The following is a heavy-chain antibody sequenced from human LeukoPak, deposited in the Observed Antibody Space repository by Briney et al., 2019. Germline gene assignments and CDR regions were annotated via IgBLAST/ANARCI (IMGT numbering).Heavy chain of an antibody. CDR1: GFTFSSFE. V-gene: IGHV3-48*03. J-gene: IGHJ4*02. CDR3: AVAYCGDDCLGYYIDS. CDR2: ITSSGSTI. D-gene: IGHD2-21*02. Sequence: PGGSLRLSCAASGFTFSSFEMNWVRQAPGKGLEWISYITSSGSTIYYADSVKGRFTISSDNAKNSLYLQMNSLRAEDTAVYYCAVAYCGDDCLGYYIDSWGQGTLVAVSS.